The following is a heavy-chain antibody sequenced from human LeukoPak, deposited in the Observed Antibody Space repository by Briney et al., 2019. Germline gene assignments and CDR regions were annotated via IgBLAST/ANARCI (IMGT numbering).Heavy chain of an antibody. V-gene: IGHV1-69*06. Sequence: GSSVKVSCKASGGTFSSYAISWVRQAPGQGLEWMGGIIPIFGTANYAQKFQGRVTITADKSTSTAYMELSSLRSEDTAVYHCAREGSGMVRGVFDPWGQGTLVTVSS. D-gene: IGHD3-10*01. CDR1: GGTFSSYA. CDR3: AREGSGMVRGVFDP. J-gene: IGHJ5*02. CDR2: IIPIFGTA.